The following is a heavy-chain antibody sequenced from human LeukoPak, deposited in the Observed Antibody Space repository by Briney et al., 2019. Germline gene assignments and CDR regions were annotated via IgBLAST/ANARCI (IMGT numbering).Heavy chain of an antibody. CDR2: INHSGST. CDR3: ARAWITMVRGVIINGWFDP. D-gene: IGHD3-10*01. V-gene: IGHV4-34*01. CDR1: GGSFSGYY. J-gene: IGHJ5*02. Sequence: SETLSLTCAVYGGSFSGYYWSWIRQPPGKGLEWIGEINHSGSTNYNPSLKSRVTISVDTSKNQFSLKLSSVTAADTAVYYCARAWITMVRGVIINGWFDPWGQGTLVTVSS.